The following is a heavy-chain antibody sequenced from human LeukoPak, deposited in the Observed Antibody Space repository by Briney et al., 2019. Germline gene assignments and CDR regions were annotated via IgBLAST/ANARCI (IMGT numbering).Heavy chain of an antibody. CDR2: IYYSGST. Sequence: SETLSLTCTLSGGSISSSSDYWGWIRQPPGKGLEWIGSIYYSGSTYYNPSLKSRVTISVDTSKNQFSLKLSSVTAADTAVYYCARQAVYYDRSGYSTVTNFFDYWGQGTLVTVSS. CDR3: ARQAVYYDRSGYSTVTNFFDY. V-gene: IGHV4-39*01. CDR1: GGSISSSSDY. D-gene: IGHD3-22*01. J-gene: IGHJ4*02.